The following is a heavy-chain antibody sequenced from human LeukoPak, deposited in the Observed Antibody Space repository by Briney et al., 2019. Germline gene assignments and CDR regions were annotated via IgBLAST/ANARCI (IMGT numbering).Heavy chain of an antibody. D-gene: IGHD3-3*01. Sequence: GASVKVSCKASGYTFTCHFMNWVRQAPAQGLEWMGWIKPKSGATAYAQKSQGRVTMTRDTAINTAYLELSSLTSDDTAVYYCARVREWEEISGAIPDYFDYWGQGTLITVSS. CDR2: IKPKSGAT. J-gene: IGHJ4*02. V-gene: IGHV1-2*02. CDR1: GYTFTCHF. CDR3: ARVREWEEISGAIPDYFDY.